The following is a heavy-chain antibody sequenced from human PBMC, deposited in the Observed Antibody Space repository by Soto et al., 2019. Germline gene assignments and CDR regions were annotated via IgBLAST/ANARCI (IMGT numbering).Heavy chain of an antibody. CDR3: AKKGYSSSWPFDY. D-gene: IGHD6-13*01. J-gene: IGHJ4*02. V-gene: IGHV3-23*01. Sequence: PGGSLRLSCAASGFTFSSYAMSWVCQAPGKGLEWVSAISGSGGSTYYADSVKGRFTISRDNSKNTLYLQMNSLRAEDTAVYYCAKKGYSSSWPFDYWGQGTLVTVSS. CDR1: GFTFSSYA. CDR2: ISGSGGST.